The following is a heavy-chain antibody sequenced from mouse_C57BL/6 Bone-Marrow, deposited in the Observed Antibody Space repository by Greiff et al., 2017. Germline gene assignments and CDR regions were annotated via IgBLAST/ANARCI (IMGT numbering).Heavy chain of an antibody. V-gene: IGHV5-4*01. CDR3: ARDYGSSYVEFAY. D-gene: IGHD1-1*01. CDR2: ISDGGSYT. CDR1: GFTFSSYA. Sequence: EVQRVESGGGLVKPGGSLKLSCAASGFTFSSYAMSWVRQTPEKRLEWVATISDGGSYTYYPDNVKGRFTISRDNAKNNLYLQMSHLKSEDTAMXYCARDYGSSYVEFAYWGQGTLVTVSA. J-gene: IGHJ3*01.